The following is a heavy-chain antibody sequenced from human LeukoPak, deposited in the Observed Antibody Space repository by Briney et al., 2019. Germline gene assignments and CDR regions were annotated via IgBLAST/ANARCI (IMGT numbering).Heavy chain of an antibody. CDR1: GGSISSYY. Sequence: SETLSLTCTVSGGSISSYYWSWIRQPPGKGLEWIGYIYYSGSTNYNPSLKSRVTISVDTSKNQFSLKLSSVTAADTAVYYCARYSSSSTAFDYWGQGTLVTVSS. V-gene: IGHV4-59*08. CDR2: IYYSGST. D-gene: IGHD6-6*01. J-gene: IGHJ4*02. CDR3: ARYSSSSTAFDY.